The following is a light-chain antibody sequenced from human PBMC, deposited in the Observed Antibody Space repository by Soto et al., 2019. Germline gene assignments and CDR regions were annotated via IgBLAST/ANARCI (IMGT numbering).Light chain of an antibody. CDR1: QDISNY. V-gene: IGKV1-33*01. Sequence: DIQMTQSPSSLSASVGDRVVITCQASQDISNYLNWYQQKPGKAPKLLIFDASNLETGVPARFSGSGSGTDFTFTISTLQPEDLATYYCLQYDNLPYSFGQGTKLEIK. J-gene: IGKJ2*03. CDR2: DAS. CDR3: LQYDNLPYS.